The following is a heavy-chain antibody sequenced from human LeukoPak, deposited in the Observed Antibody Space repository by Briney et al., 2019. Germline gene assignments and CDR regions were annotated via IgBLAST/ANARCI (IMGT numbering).Heavy chain of an antibody. CDR1: GYTFTGYY. J-gene: IGHJ6*03. V-gene: IGHV1-2*02. CDR3: ARALPEASYYYYYMDV. CDR2: INPNSGGT. Sequence: ASVTVSCKASGYTFTGYYMHWVRQAPGQGLEWMGWINPNSGGTNYAQKFQGRVTMTRDTSISTAYMELSRLRSDDTAVYYCARALPEASYYYYYMDVWGKGTTVTVSS. D-gene: IGHD1-26*01.